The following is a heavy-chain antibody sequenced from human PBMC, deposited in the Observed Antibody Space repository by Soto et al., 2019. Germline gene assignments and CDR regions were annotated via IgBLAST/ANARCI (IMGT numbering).Heavy chain of an antibody. V-gene: IGHV4-59*01. Sequence: PSETLSHTCTVSGGSISSYYWSWIRKPPGKGLEWIGYIYYSGSTNYNPSLKSRVTISVDTSKNQFSLKLSSVTAADTAVYYCAKKRRSGGDNWYFDSWGQGTLVTVSS. CDR3: AKKRRSGGDNWYFDS. CDR1: GGSISSYY. J-gene: IGHJ4*02. CDR2: IYYSGST. D-gene: IGHD2-21*02.